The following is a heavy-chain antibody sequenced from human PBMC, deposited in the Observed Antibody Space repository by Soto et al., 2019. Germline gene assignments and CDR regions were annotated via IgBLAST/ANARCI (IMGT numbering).Heavy chain of an antibody. Sequence: QVQLQESGPGLVKPSQTLSLTCTVSGGSISSGGYYWSWIRQHPGKGLEWMGYIFYSGTTYYNPSRKSLVTISVDTSKNLFSLELSSVSAADTAVYYCARSVDPWGQGTLVTVSS. CDR1: GGSISSGGYY. J-gene: IGHJ5*02. CDR3: ARSVDP. V-gene: IGHV4-31*01. CDR2: IFYSGTT.